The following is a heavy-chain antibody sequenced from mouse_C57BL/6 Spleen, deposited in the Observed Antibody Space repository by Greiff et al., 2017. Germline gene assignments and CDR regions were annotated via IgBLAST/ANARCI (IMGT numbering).Heavy chain of an antibody. D-gene: IGHD3-3*01. CDR3: ARGGGDVDY. J-gene: IGHJ2*01. V-gene: IGHV1-59*01. CDR2: IDPSDSYT. Sequence: VQLQQPGAELVRPGTSVKLSCKASGYTFTSYWMHRVKQRPGQGLEWIGVIDPSDSYTNYNQKFKGKATLTVDTSSSTAYMQLSSLTSEDSAVYYCARGGGDVDYWGQGTTLTVSS. CDR1: GYTFTSYW.